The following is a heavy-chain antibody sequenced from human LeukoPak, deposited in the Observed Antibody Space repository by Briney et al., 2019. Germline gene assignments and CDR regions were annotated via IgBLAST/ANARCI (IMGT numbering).Heavy chain of an antibody. CDR2: ISYDGSNK. V-gene: IGHV3-30-3*01. CDR3: ASTYCSGGSCYSPFDY. Sequence: TGGSLRLSCAASGFTFSSAWMNWVRQAPGKGLEWVAVISYDGSNKYYADSVKGRFTISRDNSKNTLYLQMNSLRAEDTAVYYCASTYCSGGSCYSPFDYWGQGTLVTVSS. D-gene: IGHD2-15*01. CDR1: GFTFSSAW. J-gene: IGHJ4*02.